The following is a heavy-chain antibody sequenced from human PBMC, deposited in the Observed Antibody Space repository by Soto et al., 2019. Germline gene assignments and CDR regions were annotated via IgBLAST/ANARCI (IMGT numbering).Heavy chain of an antibody. V-gene: IGHV5-51*03. CDR1: GGTFSNSW. CDR3: AIGRPAYYYALDV. Sequence: GASVKVSCKASGGTFSNSWIAWVRQMPGRGLEWVGIIYPGDSDVKYSPSFQGRVTISADESLKTAFLQWSSLKTSDSAIYYCAIGRPAYYYALDVWGQGTTVTVSS. J-gene: IGHJ6*02. CDR2: IYPGDSDV.